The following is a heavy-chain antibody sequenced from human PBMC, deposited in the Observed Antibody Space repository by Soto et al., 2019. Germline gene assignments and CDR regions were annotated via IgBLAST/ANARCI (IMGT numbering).Heavy chain of an antibody. CDR3: ARVGSSGWYSDFDY. J-gene: IGHJ4*02. V-gene: IGHV3-48*01. Sequence: GGSLRLSCAASGFTFSSYSMNWVRQAPGKGLEWVSYISSSSSTIYYADSVKGRFTISRDNAKNSLYLQMNSLRAEDTAVYYCARVGSSGWYSDFDYWGQGTLVTVSS. D-gene: IGHD6-19*01. CDR2: ISSSSSTI. CDR1: GFTFSSYS.